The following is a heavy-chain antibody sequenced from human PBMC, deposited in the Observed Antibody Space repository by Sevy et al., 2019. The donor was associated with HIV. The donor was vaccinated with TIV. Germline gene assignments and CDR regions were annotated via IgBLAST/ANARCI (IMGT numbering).Heavy chain of an antibody. D-gene: IGHD2-2*01. V-gene: IGHV3-7*03. CDR1: GFTFSNYW. J-gene: IGHJ6*01. CDR2: IKKDGSEK. CDR3: ARDCSSTSCHRGLDI. Sequence: GGSLRLSCAASGFTFSNYWMSWVRQAPGKGLEWVANIKKDGSEKYYVDSVKGRFTISRDNAKNSLFLQMNSLRAEDTALYYCARDCSSTSCHRGLDIWGQGTTVTVSS.